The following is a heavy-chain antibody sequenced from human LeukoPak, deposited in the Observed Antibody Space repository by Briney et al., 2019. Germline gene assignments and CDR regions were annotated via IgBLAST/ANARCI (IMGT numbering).Heavy chain of an antibody. CDR1: GFTFSNYE. Sequence: GGSLRLSCAASGFTFSNYEMNWVRQAPGKGLWWVSYISSSGSTTYYADSVKGRFTISRDNAKNSLYLQMNSLRAEDTAVYYCARGYCSGGSCYFDYWGQGTLVTVSS. D-gene: IGHD2-15*01. V-gene: IGHV3-48*03. J-gene: IGHJ4*02. CDR3: ARGYCSGGSCYFDY. CDR2: ISSSGSTT.